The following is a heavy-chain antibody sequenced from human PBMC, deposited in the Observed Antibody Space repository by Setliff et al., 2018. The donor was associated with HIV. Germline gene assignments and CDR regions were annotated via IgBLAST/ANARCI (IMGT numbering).Heavy chain of an antibody. J-gene: IGHJ3*02. CDR2: IYSSGSS. D-gene: IGHD3-3*01. CDR1: GGSISNSNYF. Sequence: SETLSLTCTVSGGSISNSNYFWGWIRQPPGKGLEWIGRIYSSGSSYYQPSLQGRVSMSIDSSKNHFSLSLRYVTAADTAVYYCARSFSGRYFWSGYYTGPDPKGENAFDIWGQGTMVTVSS. V-gene: IGHV4-39*02. CDR3: ARSFSGRYFWSGYYTGPDPKGENAFDI.